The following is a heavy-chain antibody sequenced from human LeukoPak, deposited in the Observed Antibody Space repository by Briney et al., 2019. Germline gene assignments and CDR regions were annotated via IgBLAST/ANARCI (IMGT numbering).Heavy chain of an antibody. V-gene: IGHV4-39*07. J-gene: IGHJ3*02. D-gene: IGHD6-13*01. Sequence: SETLSLTCTVSGGSISSSSYYWGWIRQPPGKGLEWIGSIYYSGSTYYNPSLKSRVTISVDTSKNQFSLKLSSVTAADTAAYYCASEQLVGIPHAFDIWGQGTMVTVSS. CDR3: ASEQLVGIPHAFDI. CDR1: GGSISSSSYY. CDR2: IYYSGST.